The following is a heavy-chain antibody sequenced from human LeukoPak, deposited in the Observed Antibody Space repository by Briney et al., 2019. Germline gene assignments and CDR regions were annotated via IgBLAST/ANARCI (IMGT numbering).Heavy chain of an antibody. J-gene: IGHJ4*02. CDR2: IYYSGST. CDR3: ATLPYSGYPQ. D-gene: IGHD5-12*01. Sequence: SETLSLTCTVSGGSISSSSYYWRWIRQPPGKGLEWIGSIYYSGSTYYNPSLKSRVTISVDTSKNQFSLKLSSVTAADTAVYYCATLPYSGYPQWGQGTLVTVSS. CDR1: GGSISSSSYY. V-gene: IGHV4-39*01.